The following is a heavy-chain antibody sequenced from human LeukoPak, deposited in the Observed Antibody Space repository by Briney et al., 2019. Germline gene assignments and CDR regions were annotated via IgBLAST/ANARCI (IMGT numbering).Heavy chain of an antibody. V-gene: IGHV3-21*01. D-gene: IGHD1-26*01. Sequence: GGSLRLSCAASGFTFSNYSINWVRQAPGKGLEWVSSISSTSSYIYYADSVKGRFTISRDNTKNSLYLQMNSLRAEDTAVYYCARVVGYYYYMDVWGKGTTVTVSS. CDR3: ARVVGYYYYMDV. CDR2: ISSTSSYI. J-gene: IGHJ6*03. CDR1: GFTFSNYS.